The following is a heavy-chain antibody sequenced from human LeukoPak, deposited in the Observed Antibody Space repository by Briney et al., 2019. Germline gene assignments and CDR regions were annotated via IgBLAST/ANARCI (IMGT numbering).Heavy chain of an antibody. Sequence: SETLSLTCTVSGYSISSGYYWGWIRQPPGKGLEWIGSIYHSGSTYYNPSLKSRVTISVDTSKNQFSLKLSSVTAADTAVYYCARDQNSNIDYWGQGTLVTVSS. V-gene: IGHV4-38-2*02. CDR1: GYSISSGYY. J-gene: IGHJ4*02. D-gene: IGHD4-11*01. CDR2: IYHSGST. CDR3: ARDQNSNIDY.